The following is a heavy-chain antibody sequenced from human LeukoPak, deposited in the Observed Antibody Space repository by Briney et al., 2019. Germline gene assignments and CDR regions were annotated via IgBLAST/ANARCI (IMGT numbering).Heavy chain of an antibody. CDR2: IKEDGSER. V-gene: IGHV3-7*03. CDR1: AFIFSGHW. Sequence: GGSLRLSCEGSAFIFSGHWMNWVRQTPGKGLEWVASIKEDGSERQYVDSVKGRFSISRDNTKGSLFLQLNSLRAEDTAVYYCVKHRSTVVTSFDYWGQGTLVTVSS. D-gene: IGHD4-23*01. CDR3: VKHRSTVVTSFDY. J-gene: IGHJ4*02.